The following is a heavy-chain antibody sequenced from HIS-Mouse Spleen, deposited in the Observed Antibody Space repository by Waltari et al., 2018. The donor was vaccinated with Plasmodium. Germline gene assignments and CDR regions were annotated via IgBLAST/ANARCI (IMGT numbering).Heavy chain of an antibody. Sequence: EVQLLESGGGLVQPGGSLRLSCAASGFTFSSYAMSWVRRAPGKGLEWVSASRGSGGSTYYADSVKGRFTISRDNSKNTLYLQMNSLRAEDTAVYYCAKLIRSGSYSDYWGQGTLVTVSS. CDR2: SRGSGGST. CDR1: GFTFSSYA. J-gene: IGHJ4*02. D-gene: IGHD1-26*01. CDR3: AKLIRSGSYSDY. V-gene: IGHV3-23*01.